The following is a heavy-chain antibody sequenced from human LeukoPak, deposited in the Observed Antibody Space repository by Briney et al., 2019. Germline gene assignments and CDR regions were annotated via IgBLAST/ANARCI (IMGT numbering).Heavy chain of an antibody. D-gene: IGHD6-13*01. J-gene: IGHJ4*02. V-gene: IGHV4-38-2*02. CDR3: ARGIAAAFDY. CDR2: IYHSGST. CDR1: GYSISSGYY. Sequence: PSETLSLTCTVSGYSISSGYYWGWIRQPPGEGLEWIGSIYHSGSTYYNPSLKSRVTISVDTSKNQFSLKLSSVTAADTAVYYCARGIAAAFDYWGQGTLVTVSS.